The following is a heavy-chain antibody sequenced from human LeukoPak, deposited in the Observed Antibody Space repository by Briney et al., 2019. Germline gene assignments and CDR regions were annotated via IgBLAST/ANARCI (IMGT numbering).Heavy chain of an antibody. J-gene: IGHJ4*02. Sequence: SETLSLTCSVSGGSISSYYWSWIRQPPGKGLECIGYIYYSGSTNYNPSLKSRVTISVDTSKNQFSLKLSSVTAADTAVYYCARATVVTPWGGCHCFDYWGQGTLVTVSS. V-gene: IGHV4-59*01. CDR3: ARATVVTPWGGCHCFDY. CDR2: IYYSGST. D-gene: IGHD4-23*01. CDR1: GGSISSYY.